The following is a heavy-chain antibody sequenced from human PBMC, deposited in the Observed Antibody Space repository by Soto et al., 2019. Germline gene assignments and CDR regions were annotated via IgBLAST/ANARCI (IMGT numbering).Heavy chain of an antibody. D-gene: IGHD1-26*01. Sequence: QVQLVESGGGVVQPGRSLRLSCAASGFTFSSYAMHWVRQAPGKGLEWVAVISYDGSNKYYADSVKGRFTISRDNSKNTLYLQMNSLRAEDTAVYYCARGIVGATPRDDWGQGTMVTVSS. CDR2: ISYDGSNK. J-gene: IGHJ4*02. CDR1: GFTFSSYA. CDR3: ARGIVGATPRDD. V-gene: IGHV3-30-3*01.